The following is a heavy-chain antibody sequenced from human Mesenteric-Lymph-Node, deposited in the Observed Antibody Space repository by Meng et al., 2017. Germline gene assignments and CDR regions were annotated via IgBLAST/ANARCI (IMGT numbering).Heavy chain of an antibody. V-gene: IGHV3-30*04. CDR3: ARTYSTSYPVDY. D-gene: IGHD6-6*01. Sequence: GESLKISCAASGFTFSSYAMSWVRQAPGKGLEWVAVISYDGSNKYYADSVKGRFTISRDNSKNTLYLQMNSLRAEDTAVYYCARTYSTSYPVDYWGQGTLVTVSS. CDR2: ISYDGSNK. CDR1: GFTFSSYA. J-gene: IGHJ4*02.